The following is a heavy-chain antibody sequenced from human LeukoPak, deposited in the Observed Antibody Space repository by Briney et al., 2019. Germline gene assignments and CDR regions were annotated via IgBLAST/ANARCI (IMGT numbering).Heavy chain of an antibody. CDR1: GYTFTSYY. Sequence: ASVKVSCKASGYTFTSYYMHWVRQAPAQGLEWMGIINPSGGSTSYAQKFQGRVTMTRDTSTSTVYMELSSLRTEDTAVYYCARHLPRTAMPFDYWGQGTLVTVSS. CDR2: INPSGGST. J-gene: IGHJ4*02. CDR3: ARHLPRTAMPFDY. V-gene: IGHV1-46*01. D-gene: IGHD5-18*01.